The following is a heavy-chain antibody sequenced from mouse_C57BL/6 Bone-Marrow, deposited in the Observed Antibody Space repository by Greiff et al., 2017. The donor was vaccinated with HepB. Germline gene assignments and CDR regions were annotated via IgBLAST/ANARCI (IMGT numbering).Heavy chain of an antibody. CDR3: ARGGSSLFAY. V-gene: IGHV1-59*01. J-gene: IGHJ3*01. CDR2: IDPSDSYT. D-gene: IGHD1-1*01. CDR1: GYTFTSYW. Sequence: QVQLQQPGAELVRPGTSVKLSCKASGYTFTSYWMHWVKQRPGQGLEWIGVIDPSDSYTNYNQKFKGKATLTVDTSSSTAYMQLSSLTSEDSAVYYCARGGSSLFAYWGQGTLVTVSA.